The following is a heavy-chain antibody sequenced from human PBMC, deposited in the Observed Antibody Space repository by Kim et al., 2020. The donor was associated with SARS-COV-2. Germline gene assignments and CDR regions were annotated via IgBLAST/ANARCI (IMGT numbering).Heavy chain of an antibody. Sequence: ASVKVSCKASGYTFTSYGISWVRQAPGQGLEWMGWISAYNGNTNYAQKLQGRVTMTTDTSTSTAYMELRSLRSDDTAVYYCARDPTLTEVLLTYNWNDALYYYYGMDVWGQGTTVTVSS. J-gene: IGHJ6*02. D-gene: IGHD1-1*01. CDR2: ISAYNGNT. CDR3: ARDPTLTEVLLTYNWNDALYYYYGMDV. V-gene: IGHV1-18*04. CDR1: GYTFTSYG.